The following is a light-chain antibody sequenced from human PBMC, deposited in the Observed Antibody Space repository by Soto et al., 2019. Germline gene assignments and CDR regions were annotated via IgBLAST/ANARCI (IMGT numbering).Light chain of an antibody. CDR2: GAS. J-gene: IGKJ5*01. V-gene: IGKV3-20*01. CDR1: QSISNNY. CDR3: QQYGSSRDT. Sequence: EIVLTQSPGTLSLSPGERATLSCRAVQSISNNYLAWYQQKPGQAPRLLIYGASSRATGIPDRFSGSGSGTDFTLTISRLEPEDFAVYYCQQYGSSRDTFGQGTRLEIK.